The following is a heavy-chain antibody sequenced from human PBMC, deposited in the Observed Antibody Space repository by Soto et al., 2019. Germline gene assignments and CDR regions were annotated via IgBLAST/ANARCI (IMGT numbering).Heavy chain of an antibody. CDR3: AHITDFWSGYYVYNWFDP. CDR2: IYWDDDK. CDR1: GFSLSTSGVG. Sequence: QITLKESGPTLVKPTQTLMLTCTFSGFSLSTSGVGVGWILQPPGKALEWLALIYWDDDKRYSPSLKSKLTITKDTSKNQVVLTMTNMDPVDTATYYFAHITDFWSGYYVYNWFDPWGQGPLVTVSS. J-gene: IGHJ5*02. D-gene: IGHD3-3*01. V-gene: IGHV2-5*02.